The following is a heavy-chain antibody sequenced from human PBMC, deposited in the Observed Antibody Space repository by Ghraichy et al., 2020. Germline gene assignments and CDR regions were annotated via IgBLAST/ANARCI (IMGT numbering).Heavy chain of an antibody. CDR2: IIPIFGTA. J-gene: IGHJ3*02. CDR1: GGTFSSYA. D-gene: IGHD1-14*01. V-gene: IGHV1-69*05. CDR3: ASQPSRYPDNTNAFDI. Sequence: SVKVSCKASGGTFSSYAISWVRQAPGQGLEWMGGIIPIFGTANYAQKFQGRVTITTDESTSTAYMELSSLRSEDTAVYYCASQPSRYPDNTNAFDIWGQGTMVTVSS.